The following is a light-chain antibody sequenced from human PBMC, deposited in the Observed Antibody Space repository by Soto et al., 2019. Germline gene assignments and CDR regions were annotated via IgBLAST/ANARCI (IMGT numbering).Light chain of an antibody. Sequence: EIVMTQSPATLSVSPGERATLSCRASQSVSSNLAWYQQKPGQAPRLLIYGASTRATGIPDRFSGSGSGTEFTLAISSLQSEDFAVYYCQQYHKWRGTFGQGTQVEIK. CDR2: GAS. J-gene: IGKJ1*01. V-gene: IGKV3-15*01. CDR3: QQYHKWRGT. CDR1: QSVSSN.